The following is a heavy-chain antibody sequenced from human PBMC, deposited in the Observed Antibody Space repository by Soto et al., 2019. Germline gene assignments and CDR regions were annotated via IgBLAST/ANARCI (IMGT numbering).Heavy chain of an antibody. CDR1: GFTFNNHA. J-gene: IGHJ4*02. V-gene: IGHV3-23*01. D-gene: IGHD3-10*01. Sequence: GGSLRLSCAVSGFTFNNHAMTWVRQAPGKGLEWVSTIRSTGTGTYYAGSVKGRFTISRDNSKNTLYLQMNSLRVEDTAIYYCARLSSGTPSIFDYWGQGTLVTVSS. CDR2: IRSTGTGT. CDR3: ARLSSGTPSIFDY.